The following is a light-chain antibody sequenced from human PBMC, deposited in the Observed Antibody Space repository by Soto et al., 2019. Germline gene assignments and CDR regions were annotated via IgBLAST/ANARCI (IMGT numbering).Light chain of an antibody. CDR2: KAS. CDR1: QSISSW. CDR3: QQYNSYST. J-gene: IGKJ1*01. Sequence: DIQMTQSPSTLSASVGDRVTITCRASQSISSWLAWYQQKPGTAPNLLIYKASSLESGVPSRFSGSGSGTLFTLTISSLQPDDFATYYCQQYNSYSTFGQGTKVDIK. V-gene: IGKV1-5*03.